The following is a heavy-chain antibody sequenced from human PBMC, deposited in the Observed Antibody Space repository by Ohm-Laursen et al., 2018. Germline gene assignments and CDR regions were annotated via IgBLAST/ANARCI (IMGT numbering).Heavy chain of an antibody. CDR3: ARALGGYPISYYYGMDV. CDR1: GGSISSYY. CDR2: IYYSGST. J-gene: IGHJ6*02. D-gene: IGHD7-27*01. Sequence: PSQTLSLTCTVSGGSISSYYWSWIRQPPGKGLEWIGYIYYSGSTNYNPSLKSRVTISVDTSKNQFSLKLSSVTAADTAVYYCARALGGYPISYYYGMDVWGQGTTVTVSS. V-gene: IGHV4-59*01.